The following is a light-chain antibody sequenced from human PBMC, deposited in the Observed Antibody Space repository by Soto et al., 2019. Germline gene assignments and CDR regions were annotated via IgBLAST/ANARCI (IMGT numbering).Light chain of an antibody. CDR2: GAS. Sequence: DIQLTQSPPTLSASVGDRVTITCRASQSIRYYLAWYQQMPGKAPKLLIYGASSLQSGVPSRFSGSGSGTDFTLTISRLEPEDFAVYYCQQYGSSPKTFGQGTKVDIK. CDR1: QSIRYY. CDR3: QQYGSSPKT. J-gene: IGKJ1*01. V-gene: IGKV1-5*01.